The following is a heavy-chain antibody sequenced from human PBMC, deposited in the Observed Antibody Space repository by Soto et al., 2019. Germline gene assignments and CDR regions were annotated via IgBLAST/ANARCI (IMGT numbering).Heavy chain of an antibody. V-gene: IGHV3-13*01. J-gene: IGHJ4*02. CDR1: GFTLSSYD. Sequence: GGSLRLSCAASGFTLSSYDMHWVRQATGKGLEWVSAIGTAGDTYYPGSVKGRFTISKENAKNSLYLQMNSLRAEDTAVYYCARDQSVDGYNSAFDYWGQGTLVTVSS. CDR3: ARDQSVDGYNSAFDY. CDR2: IGTAGDT. D-gene: IGHD5-12*01.